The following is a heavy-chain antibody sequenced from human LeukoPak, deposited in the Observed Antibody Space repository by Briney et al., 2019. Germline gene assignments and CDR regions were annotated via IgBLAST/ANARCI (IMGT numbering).Heavy chain of an antibody. CDR3: ARGVFGELEKLMFQH. CDR1: GYTFTSYY. CDR2: INPSGGST. J-gene: IGHJ1*01. Sequence: GSVKFSCKASGYTFTSYYIHWVRQAPGQGLEWMGIINPSGGSTSYPQKFQDRVTMTRDTSTSTVYMELSSLKSDDTAIYYCARGVFGELEKLMFQHWGQGTLVTVSS. D-gene: IGHD3-10*02. V-gene: IGHV1-46*01.